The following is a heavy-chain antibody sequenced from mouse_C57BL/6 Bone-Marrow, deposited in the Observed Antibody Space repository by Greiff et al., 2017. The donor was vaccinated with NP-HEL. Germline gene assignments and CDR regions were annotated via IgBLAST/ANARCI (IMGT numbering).Heavy chain of an antibody. Sequence: VKLQQSGPELVKPGASVKISCKASGYAFSSSWMNWVKQRPGKGLEWIGRIYPGDGDTNYNGKFKSKATLTADKSSSTAYMQLSSLTSEDSAVYFCARDYYGSSYNFDYWGQGTTLTVSS. CDR1: GYAFSSSW. CDR2: IYPGDGDT. D-gene: IGHD1-1*01. CDR3: ARDYYGSSYNFDY. V-gene: IGHV1-82*01. J-gene: IGHJ2*01.